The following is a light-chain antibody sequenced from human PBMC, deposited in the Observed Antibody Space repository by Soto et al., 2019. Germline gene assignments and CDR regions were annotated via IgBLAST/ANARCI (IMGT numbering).Light chain of an antibody. Sequence: VMTQSPAALAVSPGERVTLSCRASQSISRSDLAWYQHRPGQSPRLLIYATSSRATGIPDRFTGGGAGTGFTLTISRLEPEDSAVYYCQQYGSSPTFGGGTKVDIK. CDR1: QSISRSD. CDR2: ATS. J-gene: IGKJ4*01. CDR3: QQYGSSPT. V-gene: IGKV3-20*01.